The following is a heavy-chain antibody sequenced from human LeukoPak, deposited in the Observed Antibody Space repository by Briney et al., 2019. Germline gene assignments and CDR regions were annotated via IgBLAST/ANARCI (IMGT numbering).Heavy chain of an antibody. CDR2: IYYSGST. D-gene: IGHD3-22*01. V-gene: IGHV4-59*01. J-gene: IGHJ6*04. CDR1: GGSISSYY. Sequence: SETLSLTCSVSGGSISSYYWSWIRQPPGKGLEWIGYIYYSGSTKYNPSLKSRVTISVDTSKNQFSLKLSSVTAADAAVYYCARENYYDSSGYYPVDVWGKGTTVTISS. CDR3: ARENYYDSSGYYPVDV.